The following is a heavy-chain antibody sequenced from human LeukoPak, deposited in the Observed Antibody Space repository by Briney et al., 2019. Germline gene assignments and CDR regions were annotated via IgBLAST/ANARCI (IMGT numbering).Heavy chain of an antibody. V-gene: IGHV3-30*18. J-gene: IGHJ3*02. CDR1: GFTFSSYA. D-gene: IGHD3-10*01. Sequence: PGGSLRLSCAASGFTFSSYAMSWVRQAPGKGLEWVAVISYDGSNKYYADSVKGRFTISRDNSKNTLYLQMNSLRAEDTAVYYCAKDLSMVDPPSTEAFDIWGQGTMVTVSS. CDR2: ISYDGSNK. CDR3: AKDLSMVDPPSTEAFDI.